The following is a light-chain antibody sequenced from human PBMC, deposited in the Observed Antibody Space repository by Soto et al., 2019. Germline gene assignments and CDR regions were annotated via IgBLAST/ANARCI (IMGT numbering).Light chain of an antibody. CDR1: QDISNY. Sequence: DIQMTQSPSSLSASVGDRVTITCQASQDISNYLNWYQQKPGKAPKLLIYDASNLETGVPSRFSGSGSGTDFTFTISSLQPEDIATYYCHQYDSLPPTFGLGTRLEI. V-gene: IGKV1-33*01. CDR3: HQYDSLPPT. CDR2: DAS. J-gene: IGKJ5*01.